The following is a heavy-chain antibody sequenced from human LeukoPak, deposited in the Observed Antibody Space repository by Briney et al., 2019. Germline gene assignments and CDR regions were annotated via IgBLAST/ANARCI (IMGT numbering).Heavy chain of an antibody. Sequence: TGGSLRLSCAASGFTFSSYWMSWVRQAPGKGLEWVANIKQDGSEKYYVDSVKGRFTISRDNSKNTLYLQVNSLRAEDTAIYYCARLIRIVGATVDYWGQGTLVTVSS. V-gene: IGHV3-7*03. J-gene: IGHJ4*02. CDR3: ARLIRIVGATVDY. CDR2: IKQDGSEK. D-gene: IGHD1-26*01. CDR1: GFTFSSYW.